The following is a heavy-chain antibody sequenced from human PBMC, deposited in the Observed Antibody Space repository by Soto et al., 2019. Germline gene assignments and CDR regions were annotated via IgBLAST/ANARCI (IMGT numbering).Heavy chain of an antibody. CDR2: INSDGSST. D-gene: IGHD5-12*01. CDR3: ATSLRGYSGYGGGAFDI. CDR1: GFTFSSYW. Sequence: GGSLRLSCAASGFTFSSYWMHWVRQAPGKGLVWVSRINSDGSSTSYADSVKGRFTISRDNAKNTLYLQMNSLRAEDTAVYYCATSLRGYSGYGGGAFDIWGQGTMVTVSS. V-gene: IGHV3-74*01. J-gene: IGHJ3*02.